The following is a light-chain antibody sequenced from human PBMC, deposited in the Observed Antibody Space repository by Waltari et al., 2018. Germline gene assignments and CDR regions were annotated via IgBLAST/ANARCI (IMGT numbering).Light chain of an antibody. V-gene: IGLV2-23*01. J-gene: IGLJ2*01. CDR1: SNDVGSYNL. Sequence: QSALTQPASVSGSPGQSITLPCTGTSNDVGSYNLVSWYQRHPGKAPELLIYEGSKRPSGVSNRFSGSKSGNTASLTISGLQAEDEADYFCCSYASGSTIIFGGGTKLTVL. CDR2: EGS. CDR3: CSYASGSTII.